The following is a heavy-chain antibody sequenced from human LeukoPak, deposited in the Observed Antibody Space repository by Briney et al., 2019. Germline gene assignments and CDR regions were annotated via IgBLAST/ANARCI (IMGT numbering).Heavy chain of an antibody. CDR1: GYAFTSYD. J-gene: IGHJ3*02. D-gene: IGHD4-23*01. CDR2: MNPNSGNT. Sequence: ASVKVSCKASGYAFTSYDINWVRQATGQGLEWMGWMNPNSGNTGYAQKFQGRVTMTRNTSISTAYMELSSLRSEDTAVYYCARERATVVTHDAFDIWGQGTMVTVSS. V-gene: IGHV1-8*02. CDR3: ARERATVVTHDAFDI.